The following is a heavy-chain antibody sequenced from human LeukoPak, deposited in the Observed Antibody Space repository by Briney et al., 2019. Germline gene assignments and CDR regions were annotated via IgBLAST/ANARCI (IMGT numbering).Heavy chain of an antibody. V-gene: IGHV3-7*03. D-gene: IGHD2-15*01. CDR2: IKQDANEK. Sequence: GGSLRLSCAPSGFSFSIYWMGWVRQAPGKGLEWVANIKQDANEKYYVDSVKGRFTISRDNAKNPLYLQMNSLRVDDTAVYYCARIVSGGSCIFDYWGQGALVTVSS. J-gene: IGHJ4*02. CDR3: ARIVSGGSCIFDY. CDR1: GFSFSIYW.